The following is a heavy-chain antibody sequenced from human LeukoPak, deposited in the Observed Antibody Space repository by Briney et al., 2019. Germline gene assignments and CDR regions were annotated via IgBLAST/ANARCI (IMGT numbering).Heavy chain of an antibody. J-gene: IGHJ4*02. D-gene: IGHD1-26*01. CDR2: FDPEHGGT. Sequence: ASVNVTCKVSGYTLTELSMHWVRQPPGKGLGWVGVFDPEHGGTINAQKFQGRVTMTVDTSKDTAYMELSSLRSEDTALYYCARATLVGAIGYWGQGTLVTVSS. CDR3: ARATLVGAIGY. CDR1: GYTLTELS. V-gene: IGHV1-24*01.